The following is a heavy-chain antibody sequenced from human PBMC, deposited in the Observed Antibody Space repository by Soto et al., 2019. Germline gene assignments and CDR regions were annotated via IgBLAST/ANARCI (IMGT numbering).Heavy chain of an antibody. CDR2: ISYDGSVK. CDR3: ARAYEGDYFDY. D-gene: IGHD3-16*01. Sequence: QVQLVESGGGVVQPGRSLRLSCADSGFTFSSYAMHWVRQAPGKGLEWVAVISYDGSVKYYADSVKGRFTISRDNSKNTLYLQMNSLRAEDTAVYYCARAYEGDYFDYWGKGTLVTVSS. J-gene: IGHJ4*02. V-gene: IGHV3-30-3*01. CDR1: GFTFSSYA.